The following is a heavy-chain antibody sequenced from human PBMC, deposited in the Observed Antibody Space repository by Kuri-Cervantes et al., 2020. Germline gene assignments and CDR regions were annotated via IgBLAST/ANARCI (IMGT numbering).Heavy chain of an antibody. CDR3: ARGGYGSGSYYYYGMDV. CDR1: GYTFTGYY. D-gene: IGHD3-10*01. V-gene: IGHV1-2*02. Sequence: ASVNVSCKASGYTFTGYYMHWVRQAPGQGLEWMGWINPNSGGTNYAQKFQGRVTMTRDTSISTAYMELSRLRSDDTAVYYCARGGYGSGSYYYYGMDVWGQGTTVTVSS. CDR2: INPNSGGT. J-gene: IGHJ6*02.